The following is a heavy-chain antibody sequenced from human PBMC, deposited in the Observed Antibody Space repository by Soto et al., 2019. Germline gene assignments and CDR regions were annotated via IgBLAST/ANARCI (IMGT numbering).Heavy chain of an antibody. V-gene: IGHV3-30*18. Sequence: QVQLVESGGGVVQPGRSLRLSCAASGFTFSSYGMHWVRQAPGKGLEWVAVISYDGSNKYYADSVKGRFTISRDNSKNTLYLQMNSLRAEDTAVYYCSKSGLGYAHPLAVYWGQGTLVTVSS. J-gene: IGHJ4*02. CDR3: SKSGLGYAHPLAVY. D-gene: IGHD1-26*01. CDR1: GFTFSSYG. CDR2: ISYDGSNK.